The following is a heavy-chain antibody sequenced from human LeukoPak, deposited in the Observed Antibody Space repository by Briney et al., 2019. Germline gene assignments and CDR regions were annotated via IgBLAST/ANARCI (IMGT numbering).Heavy chain of an antibody. J-gene: IGHJ4*02. CDR3: TTDMSSPTVTSFDY. CDR2: IRRISDGGAT. CDR1: GFTFDYYA. D-gene: IGHD4-17*01. Sequence: TGGSLRLSCAASGFTFDYYAMHWVRQAPGQGLEWVGRIRRISDGGATDYAAPVKGRFTISRDDSKSTLYLQMNSLRTEDTGIYYCTTDMSSPTVTSFDYWGQGALVTVSS. V-gene: IGHV3-15*01.